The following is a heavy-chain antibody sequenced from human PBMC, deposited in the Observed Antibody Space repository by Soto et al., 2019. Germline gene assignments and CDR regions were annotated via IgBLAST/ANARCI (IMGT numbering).Heavy chain of an antibody. D-gene: IGHD1-26*01. Sequence: PGGSLRLSCVVSGFTFSMDWMHWVRQVQEQSPFWVSRIRDDGTPTNYADSVRGRFTISRDNSKNTLYLQMNNLKPDDTAICYCTRAPRADSSGTAAHWGQGTPVTVSS. CDR3: TRAPRADSSGTAAH. CDR2: IRDDGTPT. V-gene: IGHV3-74*01. CDR1: GFTFSMDW. J-gene: IGHJ4*01.